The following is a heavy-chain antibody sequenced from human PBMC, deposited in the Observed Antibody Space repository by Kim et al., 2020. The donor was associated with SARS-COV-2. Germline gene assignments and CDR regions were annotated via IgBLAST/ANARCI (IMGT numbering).Heavy chain of an antibody. D-gene: IGHD2-8*01. Sequence: GGSLRLSCAASAFTFSSYAMSWVRQAPGKGLEWVSGISGSGGSTYYADSVKGRFTISRDNSKTTLYLQMNSLRAEDTAVYYCAKASTIVLMVYARYWGQGTLVTVSS. CDR3: AKASTIVLMVYARY. CDR2: ISGSGGST. CDR1: AFTFSSYA. V-gene: IGHV3-23*01. J-gene: IGHJ4*02.